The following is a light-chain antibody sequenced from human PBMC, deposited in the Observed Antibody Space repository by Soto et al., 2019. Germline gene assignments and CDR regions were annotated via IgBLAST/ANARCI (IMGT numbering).Light chain of an antibody. CDR1: QSVSSN. V-gene: IGKV3-15*01. Sequence: EIVMTQSPATLSVSPGERATLSCRASQSVSSNLAWYAQKPGQAPRLLIYGASTRATGIPARFSGSGAGTECTRTISSLQSEDVSVDYCQHYHGWPITFGQGTRLENK. CDR3: QHYHGWPIT. J-gene: IGKJ5*01. CDR2: GAS.